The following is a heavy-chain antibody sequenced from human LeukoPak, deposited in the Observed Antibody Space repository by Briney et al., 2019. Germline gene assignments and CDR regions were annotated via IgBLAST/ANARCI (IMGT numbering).Heavy chain of an antibody. V-gene: IGHV4-59*01. CDR1: GGSISSYY. Sequence: SETLSLTCTVSGGSISSYYWSWIRQPPGKGLEWIGYIYYSGSTNYNPSLKSRVTISVDTSKNQFSLKMSSMTAADTAVYYCARAQGYSSGWDFQHWGQGTLVTVSS. CDR2: IYYSGST. CDR3: ARAQGYSSGWDFQH. D-gene: IGHD6-19*01. J-gene: IGHJ1*01.